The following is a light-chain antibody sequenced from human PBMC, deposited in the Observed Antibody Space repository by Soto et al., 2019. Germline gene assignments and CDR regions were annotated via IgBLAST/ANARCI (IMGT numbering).Light chain of an antibody. J-gene: IGKJ3*01. CDR2: SAS. Sequence: EIVMTQSPDTLSVSPGERATVSCRASESVSSNLAWYQQKAGQAPRLLIYSASTRATGIPARFSGSGSGTEFTLTISSLQSEDFAVYYCQHYSYSPPAVFGPGTKVDIK. V-gene: IGKV3D-15*01. CDR3: QHYSYSPPAV. CDR1: ESVSSN.